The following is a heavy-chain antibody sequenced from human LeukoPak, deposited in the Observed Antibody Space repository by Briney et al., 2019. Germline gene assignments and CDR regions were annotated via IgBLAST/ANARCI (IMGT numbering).Heavy chain of an antibody. CDR3: ASNMATGTSAFDY. Sequence: GASVKVSCKASGFTFTNYAIQWVRQAPGQRLEWMGWINAGNGHTKYSQKLQDRITITRDTSASTAYMELSSLRSEVTAVYYCASNMATGTSAFDYWGQGTLVTVSS. J-gene: IGHJ4*02. D-gene: IGHD5-24*01. CDR1: GFTFTNYA. V-gene: IGHV1-3*01. CDR2: INAGNGHT.